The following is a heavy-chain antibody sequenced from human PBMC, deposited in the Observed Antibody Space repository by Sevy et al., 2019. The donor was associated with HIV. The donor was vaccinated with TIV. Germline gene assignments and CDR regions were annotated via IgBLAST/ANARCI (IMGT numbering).Heavy chain of an antibody. D-gene: IGHD3-9*01. CDR2: ISAHTGNT. CDR1: GYTFSSYG. V-gene: IGHV1-18*01. J-gene: IGHJ5*02. CDR3: EKGQGDYDILTGYYNWCFDP. Sequence: ASVKVSCKASGYTFSSYGLNWVRQAPGQGLEWMGGISAHTGNTNYAPKLQGRVTLTTDTSTSTAYMELRSLESDETAVNYCEKGQGDYDILTGYYNWCFDPWGQGTLVTVSS.